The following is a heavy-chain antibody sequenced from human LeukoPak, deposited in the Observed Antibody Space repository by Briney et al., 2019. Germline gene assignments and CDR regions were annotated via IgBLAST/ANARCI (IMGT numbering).Heavy chain of an antibody. CDR1: GYTFTNYH. CDR3: AFYCSSASCYLENDF. Sequence: GASVKVSCKASGYTFTNYHMHWVRQAPGQGLEWMGWINPSTGATNYAQKFQGRVTMTRDTSASTAYMEQSRLRSDDTAVYYCAFYCSSASCYLENDFWGQGTLVTVSS. D-gene: IGHD2-2*01. V-gene: IGHV1-2*02. J-gene: IGHJ4*02. CDR2: INPSTGAT.